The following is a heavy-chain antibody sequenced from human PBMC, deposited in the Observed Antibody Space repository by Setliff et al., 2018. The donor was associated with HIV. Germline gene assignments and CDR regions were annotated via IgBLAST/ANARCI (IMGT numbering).Heavy chain of an antibody. Sequence: GGSLRLSCAASGFTFSSYGMHWVRQALGKGLVWVAVIWYDGSNKYYADSVKGRFTISRDNSKNTLYLQMNSLRAEDTAVYYCSGEFGSPPDLYYWGQGTLVTVSS. CDR3: SGEFGSPPDLYY. D-gene: IGHD2-21*01. CDR2: IWYDGSNK. V-gene: IGHV3-33*03. J-gene: IGHJ4*02. CDR1: GFTFSSYG.